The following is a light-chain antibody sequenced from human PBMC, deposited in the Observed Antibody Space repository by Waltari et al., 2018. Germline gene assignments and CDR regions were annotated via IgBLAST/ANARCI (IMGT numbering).Light chain of an antibody. CDR3: QQLNSYPPT. CDR2: AAS. Sequence: QLTQSPSSLSASVGDRVTITCRASQGISSFLAWYQQKAGKAPKLLIYAASTLQSGGPSRFSGSGSGTDFTLTISSLQPEDFATYYCQQLNSYPPTFGGGTKVEIK. J-gene: IGKJ4*01. V-gene: IGKV1-9*01. CDR1: QGISSF.